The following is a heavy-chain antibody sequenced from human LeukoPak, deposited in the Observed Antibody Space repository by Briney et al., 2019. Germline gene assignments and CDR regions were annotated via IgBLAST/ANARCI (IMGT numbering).Heavy chain of an antibody. D-gene: IGHD3-22*01. J-gene: IGHJ4*02. Sequence: GGSLRLSCAASGFTFDDYGMSWVRQAPGKGLEWVSGINRNGGSTGYADSVKGRFTISRDNAKNSLYLQMNSLRAEDTALYYCARDDGDYYDSRKPLDYWGQGTLVTVSS. CDR2: INRNGGST. V-gene: IGHV3-20*04. CDR3: ARDDGDYYDSRKPLDY. CDR1: GFTFDDYG.